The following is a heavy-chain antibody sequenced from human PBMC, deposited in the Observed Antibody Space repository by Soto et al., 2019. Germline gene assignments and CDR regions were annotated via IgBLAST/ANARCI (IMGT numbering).Heavy chain of an antibody. V-gene: IGHV3-23*01. CDR3: ARRGSGSYYDY. CDR2: ISGSGGST. Sequence: EVQLLESGGGLVQPGGSLRLSCAASGFTFSSYAMRWVRQAPGKGLEWVSAISGSGGSTYYADSVKGRFSISRDNSKNTLYLQMNSLRAEDTAVYYCARRGSGSYYDYWGQGTLVTVSS. D-gene: IGHD1-26*01. J-gene: IGHJ4*02. CDR1: GFTFSSYA.